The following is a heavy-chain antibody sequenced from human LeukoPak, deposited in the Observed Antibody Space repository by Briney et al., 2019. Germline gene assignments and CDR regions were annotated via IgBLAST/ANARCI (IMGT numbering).Heavy chain of an antibody. J-gene: IGHJ4*02. D-gene: IGHD3-22*01. CDR1: GDSISSYF. CDR2: IHYSGST. Sequence: SETLSLTCTVSGDSISSYFWSWIRQPPGKGLEWIGHIHYSGSTSYNPSLESRVTISVDTSKNQFSLKLNSVTAADTAVYYCARYYYDNSGFFPDYFDYWGQGTLVTVSS. V-gene: IGHV4-59*01. CDR3: ARYYYDNSGFFPDYFDY.